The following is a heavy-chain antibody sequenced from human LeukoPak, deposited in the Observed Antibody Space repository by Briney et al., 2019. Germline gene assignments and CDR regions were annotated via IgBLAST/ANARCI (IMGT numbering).Heavy chain of an antibody. V-gene: IGHV3-7*03. J-gene: IGHJ4*02. CDR1: GFRFSTYW. CDR3: VSGTDLDC. D-gene: IGHD1-26*01. Sequence: GGSLRLSCAASGFRFSTYWMSWVRQAPGKGLEWVANIKQDGSEKYYVDSVKGRFTVSRDNAKNSLYLEMNSLRAEDTAVYYCVSGTDLDCCGQGTLVTVSS. CDR2: IKQDGSEK.